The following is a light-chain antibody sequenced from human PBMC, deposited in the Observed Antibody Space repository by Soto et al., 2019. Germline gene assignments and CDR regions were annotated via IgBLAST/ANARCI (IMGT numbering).Light chain of an antibody. J-gene: IGKJ2*02. V-gene: IGKV3-20*01. Sequence: EIVLTQSPGTLSLSPGQRATLSCRASQSVSSNFLAWYQQKRGQAPRLLIYDATSRATGIPDRFSGSGSGTDFTLTISRLEPDDFAVYYCQQYGSSPCTFGQGTNLEIK. CDR2: DAT. CDR1: QSVSSNF. CDR3: QQYGSSPCT.